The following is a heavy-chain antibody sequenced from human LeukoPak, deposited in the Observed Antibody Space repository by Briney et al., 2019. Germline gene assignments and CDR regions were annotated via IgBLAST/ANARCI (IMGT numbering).Heavy chain of an antibody. J-gene: IGHJ4*02. CDR2: ISGSGGDT. CDR1: GFTFSNYA. Sequence: PGRSLRLSCVASGFTFSNYAMSWVRQAPGKGLEWVSAISGSGGDTFYTDSVKGRFTISRDTSKNTLYLQMNSLRAEDTAVYYCARVEIPWSFEYWGRGILVTVSS. D-gene: IGHD2-21*01. V-gene: IGHV3-23*01. CDR3: ARVEIPWSFEY.